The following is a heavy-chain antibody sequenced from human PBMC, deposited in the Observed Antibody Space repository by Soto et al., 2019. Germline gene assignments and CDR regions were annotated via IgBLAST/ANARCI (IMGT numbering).Heavy chain of an antibody. CDR2: ISAYNGNT. CDR1: GYTFTSYG. V-gene: IGHV1-18*01. D-gene: IGHD1-26*01. J-gene: IGHJ4*02. CDR3: ARDDGAAPYSGSYLYYFDY. Sequence: QVQLVQSGAEVKKPGASVKVSCKASGYTFTSYGISWVRQAPGQGLEWMGWISAYNGNTNYAQKPQGRVTMTTDASRSTAYMERRSLRSDDTAVYYCARDDGAAPYSGSYLYYFDYWGQGTLVTVSS.